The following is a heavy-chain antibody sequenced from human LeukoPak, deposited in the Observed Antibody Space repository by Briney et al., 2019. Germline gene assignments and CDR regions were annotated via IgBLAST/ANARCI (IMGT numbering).Heavy chain of an antibody. Sequence: GGSLRLSCAASGFTFSSYGMHWVRQAPGKGLEWVAVISYDGSNKYYADSVKGRFTISRDNSKNTLYLQVNSLRAEDTAVYYCAKDLCSGGSCYSRILVYGASGYWGQGTLVTVSS. CDR3: AKDLCSGGSCYSRILVYGASGY. J-gene: IGHJ4*02. CDR1: GFTFSSYG. CDR2: ISYDGSNK. V-gene: IGHV3-30*18. D-gene: IGHD2-15*01.